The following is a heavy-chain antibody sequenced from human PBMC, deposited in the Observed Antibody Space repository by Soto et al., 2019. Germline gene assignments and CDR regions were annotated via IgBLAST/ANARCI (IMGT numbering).Heavy chain of an antibody. CDR2: IYHSGST. D-gene: IGHD2-8*01. J-gene: IGHJ6*02. CDR3: ARHMCTKYYYYGMDV. V-gene: IGHV4-4*02. CDR1: GGSISSSNW. Sequence: PSETLSLTCAVSGGSISSSNWWSWVRQPPGKGLEWIGEIYHSGSTNYNPSPKSRVTISVDKSKNQFSLKLSSVTAADTAVYYCARHMCTKYYYYGMDVWGQGTTVTVSS.